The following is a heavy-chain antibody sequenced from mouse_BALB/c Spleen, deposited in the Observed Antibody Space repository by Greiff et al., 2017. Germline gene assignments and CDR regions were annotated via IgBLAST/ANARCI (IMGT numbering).Heavy chain of an antibody. CDR3: VRANWDWYFDV. D-gene: IGHD4-1*01. J-gene: IGHJ1*01. Sequence: VKLQESGPGLVAPSQSLSITCTVSGFSLTSYDISWIRQPPGKGLEWLGVIWTGGGTNYNSAFMSRLSISKDNSKSQVFLKMNSLQTDDTAIYYCVRANWDWYFDVWGAGTTVTVSS. CDR1: GFSLTSYD. CDR2: IWTGGGT. V-gene: IGHV2-9-2*01.